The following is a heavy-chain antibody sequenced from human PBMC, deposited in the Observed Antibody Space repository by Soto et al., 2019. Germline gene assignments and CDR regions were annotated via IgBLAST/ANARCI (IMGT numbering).Heavy chain of an antibody. D-gene: IGHD6-6*01. CDR1: GFTFSNAW. CDR3: ARPEYSSSSYGMDV. CDR2: ISSSSSTI. V-gene: IGHV3-48*02. Sequence: GGSLRLSCAASGFTFSNAWINWVRQAPGKGLEWVSYISSSSSTIDYADSVKGRFTISRDNAKNSLYLQMNSLRDEETAVYYCARPEYSSSSYGMDVWGQGTTVTVSS. J-gene: IGHJ6*02.